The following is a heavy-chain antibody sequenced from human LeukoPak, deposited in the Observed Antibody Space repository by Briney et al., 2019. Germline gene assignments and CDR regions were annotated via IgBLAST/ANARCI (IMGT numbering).Heavy chain of an antibody. D-gene: IGHD6-6*01. V-gene: IGHV1-46*01. CDR1: GYTFINNY. J-gene: IGHJ5*02. CDR2: INPSSGST. CDR3: ARLTSIAARRGKNWFDP. Sequence: GASVKVSCKSSGYTFINNYMHWVRQAPGQGLDWMGIINPSSGSTNYAQRFQGRVTITRNTSISTAYMELSSLRSEDTAVYYCARLTSIAARRGKNWFDPWGQGTLVTVSS.